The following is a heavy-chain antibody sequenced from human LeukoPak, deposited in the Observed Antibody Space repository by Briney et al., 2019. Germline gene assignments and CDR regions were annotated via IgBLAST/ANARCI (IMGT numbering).Heavy chain of an antibody. CDR3: ARGDGFHRY. V-gene: IGHV3-7*01. D-gene: IGHD5-24*01. CDR2: IKQDGSEK. J-gene: IGHJ4*02. CDR1: GFTFSSYW. Sequence: GGSLRLSCAASGFTFSSYWMSWVRQAPGKGLEWVANIKQDGSEKYVDSVKGRFTISTDNAKNSLYLQMNSLRAEDTAVYYCARGDGFHRYWGQGTLVTVSS.